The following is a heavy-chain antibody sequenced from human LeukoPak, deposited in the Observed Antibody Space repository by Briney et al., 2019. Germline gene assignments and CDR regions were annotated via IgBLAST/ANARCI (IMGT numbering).Heavy chain of an antibody. V-gene: IGHV1-2*02. CDR1: GYTFTGYY. Sequence: ASVKVSCKASGYTFTGYYMHWVRQAPGQGLEWMGWINPNSGRTNYAQKFQGRVTMTRDTSISTAYMELSRLRSDDTAVYYCASDRGKTNYMDVWGKGTTVTVSS. CDR3: ASDRGKTNYMDV. J-gene: IGHJ6*03. CDR2: INPNSGRT. D-gene: IGHD2-8*01.